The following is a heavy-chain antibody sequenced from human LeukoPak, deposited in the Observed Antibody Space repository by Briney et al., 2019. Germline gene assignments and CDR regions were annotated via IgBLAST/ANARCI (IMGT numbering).Heavy chain of an antibody. CDR1: GFTFSSYS. D-gene: IGHD3-10*01. Sequence: GGSLRLSCAASGFTFSSYSMNWVRQAPGKGLEWVSVIYNVGSTYYADSVKGRFTISRDNSKNTLYLQMNSLRAEDTAFYYCVRSGSDNYYHFHYWGQGTLVTVSS. CDR2: IYNVGST. V-gene: IGHV3-53*01. CDR3: VRSGSDNYYHFHY. J-gene: IGHJ4*02.